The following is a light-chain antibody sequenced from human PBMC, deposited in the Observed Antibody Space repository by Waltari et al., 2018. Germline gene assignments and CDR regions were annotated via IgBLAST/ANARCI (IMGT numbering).Light chain of an antibody. J-gene: IGLJ2*01. CDR3: QSYDTSLSVV. CDR1: SSNIGAGYD. Sequence: QSVLTQPPSVSGAPGLRVTISCTGSSSNIGAGYDVHWYQHLQGTAPKLLIYGTNNRPSGVPDLFSGSKSGTSASLAITGLQVDDEADYYCQSYDTSLSVVFGGGTKLTVL. V-gene: IGLV1-40*01. CDR2: GTN.